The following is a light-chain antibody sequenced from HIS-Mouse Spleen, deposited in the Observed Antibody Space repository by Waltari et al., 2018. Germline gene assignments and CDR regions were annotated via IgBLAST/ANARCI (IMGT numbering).Light chain of an antibody. V-gene: IGKV3-20*01. CDR3: QQYGSSYT. J-gene: IGKJ2*01. CDR2: GAS. Sequence: EIVLTQSPGTLSLSPGERATLSCRASQSVSSSYLAWYQQKPGQAPRLLIYGASSRATSIPDRFSGSGSGTDFTLTISRLEPEDFAVYYCQQYGSSYTFGQGTKLEIK. CDR1: QSVSSSY.